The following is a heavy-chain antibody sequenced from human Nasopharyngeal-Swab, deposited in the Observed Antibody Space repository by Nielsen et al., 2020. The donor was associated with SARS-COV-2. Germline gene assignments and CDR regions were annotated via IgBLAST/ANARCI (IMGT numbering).Heavy chain of an antibody. D-gene: IGHD5-12*01. J-gene: IGHJ6*02. V-gene: IGHV3-21*01. CDR1: GFTFSSYS. Sequence: GSLRLSCAASGFTFSSYSMNWVRQAPGKGLEWVSSISSSSSYIYYADSVKGRFTISRDNAKNSLYLQMNSLRAEDTAVYYCAREYKYSGYVNIERGYYYYGMDVWGQGTTVTVSS. CDR3: AREYKYSGYVNIERGYYYYGMDV. CDR2: ISSSSSYI.